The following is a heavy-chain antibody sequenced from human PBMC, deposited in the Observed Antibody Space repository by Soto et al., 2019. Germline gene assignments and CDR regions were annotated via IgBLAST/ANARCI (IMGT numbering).Heavy chain of an antibody. CDR3: AGFKEGKIVGLRWLDP. D-gene: IGHD3-16*02. J-gene: IGHJ5*02. Sequence: GGSLRLSCVGSGVDFRCSYMNWIRQAPGKGLEWISYISDTGRTIHYADSVKGRSVISRDNSRDSLYLQMNDLRADDTAIYYCAGFKEGKIVGLRWLDPWGQGTRVTVSS. V-gene: IGHV3-11*01. CDR1: GVDFRCSY. CDR2: ISDTGRTI.